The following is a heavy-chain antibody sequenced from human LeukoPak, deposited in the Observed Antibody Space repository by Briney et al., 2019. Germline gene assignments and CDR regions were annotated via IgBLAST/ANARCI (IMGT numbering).Heavy chain of an antibody. CDR3: VGRLEWERIRDAAFDI. Sequence: SETLSLTCTVAGVSMSSYFWCWIRQPPGEGLEWIGYIYHSGSTHYNPSLQSRVTIAIDTSKNQLYLKLSSVTAADTAVYYCVGRLEWERIRDAAFDIWGQGTMLTVSS. D-gene: IGHD1-26*01. CDR1: GVSMSSYF. J-gene: IGHJ3*02. V-gene: IGHV4-59*03. CDR2: IYHSGST.